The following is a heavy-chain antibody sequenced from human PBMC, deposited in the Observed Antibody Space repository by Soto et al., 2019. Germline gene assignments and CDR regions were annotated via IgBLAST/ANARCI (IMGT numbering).Heavy chain of an antibody. D-gene: IGHD3-22*01. CDR1: GFTFSSYG. J-gene: IGHJ4*02. CDR3: ARDHMYYYDSSGLIDY. CDR2: IWYDGSNK. Sequence: QVQLVESGGGVVQPGRSLRLSCAASGFTFSSYGMHWVRQAPGKGLEWAAVIWYDGSNKYYADSVKGRFTISRDNSKNTLYLQMNSLRAEDTAVYYCARDHMYYYDSSGLIDYWGQGTLVTVSS. V-gene: IGHV3-33*01.